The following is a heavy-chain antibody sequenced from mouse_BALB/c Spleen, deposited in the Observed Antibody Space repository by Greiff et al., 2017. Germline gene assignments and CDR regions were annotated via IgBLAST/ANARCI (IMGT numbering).Heavy chain of an antibody. Sequence: VQVVESGPGLVAPSQSLSITCTVSGFSLTSYGVHWVRQPPGKGLEWLGVIWAGGSTNYNSALMSRLSISKDNSKSQVFLKMNSLQTDDTAMYYCARVYGNYPYYAMDYWGQGTSVTVSS. CDR1: GFSLTSYG. D-gene: IGHD2-10*02. CDR2: IWAGGST. J-gene: IGHJ4*01. V-gene: IGHV2-9*02. CDR3: ARVYGNYPYYAMDY.